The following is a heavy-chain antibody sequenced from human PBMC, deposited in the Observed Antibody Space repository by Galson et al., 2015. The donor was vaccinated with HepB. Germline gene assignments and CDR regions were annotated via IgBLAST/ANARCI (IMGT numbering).Heavy chain of an antibody. J-gene: IGHJ5*02. Sequence: SLRVSCAASGFTFSDYYMSWIRQAPGKGLEWVSYISSSGSTIYYADSVEGRFTISRDNAKNSLYLQMNSLRAEDTAVYYCARDLSDCSGGSCYLGWFDPWGQGTLVTVSS. CDR3: ARDLSDCSGGSCYLGWFDP. V-gene: IGHV3-11*01. D-gene: IGHD2-15*01. CDR2: ISSSGSTI. CDR1: GFTFSDYY.